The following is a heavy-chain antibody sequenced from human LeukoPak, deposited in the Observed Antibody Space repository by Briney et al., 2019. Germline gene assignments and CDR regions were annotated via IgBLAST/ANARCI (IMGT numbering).Heavy chain of an antibody. Sequence: PGGSLRLSCAGSGFTFSTYAMHWVRQAPGKGLEWVSLFSYDGSPPRYAASVKGRFTISRDNSKNTLYLQMNSLRTEDTAVYYFAKGKNGFSGYDYLFFYWGEGALVTVSS. V-gene: IGHV3-30*01. CDR1: GFTFSTYA. CDR3: AKGKNGFSGYDYLFFY. D-gene: IGHD5-12*01. CDR2: FSYDGSPP. J-gene: IGHJ4*02.